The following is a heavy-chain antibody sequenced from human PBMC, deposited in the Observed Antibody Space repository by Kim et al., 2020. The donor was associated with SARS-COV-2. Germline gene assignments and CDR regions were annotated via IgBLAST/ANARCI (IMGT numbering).Heavy chain of an antibody. Sequence: ASVKVSCKASGYTFTSYDINWVRQATGQGLEWMGWMNPNSGNTGYAQKFQGRVTMTRNTSISTAYMELSSLRSEDTAVYYCASRPTASWYTDYYYYGMDVWGQGTTVTVSS. CDR3: ASRPTASWYTDYYYYGMDV. CDR1: GYTFTSYD. V-gene: IGHV1-8*01. J-gene: IGHJ6*02. D-gene: IGHD6-13*01. CDR2: MNPNSGNT.